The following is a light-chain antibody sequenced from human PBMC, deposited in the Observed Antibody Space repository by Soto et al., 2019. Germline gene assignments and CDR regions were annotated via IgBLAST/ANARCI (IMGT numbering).Light chain of an antibody. CDR2: EAS. J-gene: IGKJ1*01. CDR3: QQYNKWPPYT. V-gene: IGKV1-5*03. CDR1: QNIYTW. Sequence: DIQMTQSPATLSASVGDRVTITCRASQNIYTWLAWYQQKPGKAPKLLIYEASSLETGVPSRFSGSGSGTEFTLTISSLQSEDFAVYYCQQYNKWPPYTFGQGTKVDIK.